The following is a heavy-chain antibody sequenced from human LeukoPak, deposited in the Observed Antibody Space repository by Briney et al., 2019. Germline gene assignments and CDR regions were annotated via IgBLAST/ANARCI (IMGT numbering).Heavy chain of an antibody. CDR2: INPNSGGT. D-gene: IGHD3-10*01. CDR1: GYTFTGYY. Sequence: ASVKVSCKASGYTFTGYYMHWVRQAPGQGLEWMGWINPNSGGTNYAQKFQGRVTMTRDTSISTAYMELSRLRSDDTAVYYCARSAWFGESTFDYWDQGTLVTVSS. V-gene: IGHV1-2*02. CDR3: ARSAWFGESTFDY. J-gene: IGHJ4*02.